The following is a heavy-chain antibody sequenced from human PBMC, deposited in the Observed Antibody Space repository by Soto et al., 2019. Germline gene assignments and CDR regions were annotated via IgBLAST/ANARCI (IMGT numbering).Heavy chain of an antibody. V-gene: IGHV1-18*04. D-gene: IGHD3-10*01. J-gene: IGHJ4*02. CDR1: GYTFTNYG. CDR2: ISGYNGNT. Sequence: QVQLVQSGPEVKKPGASVKVSCKASGYTFTNYGISWVRQAPGQGLEWMGWISGYNGNTAYGRKFQDRVTMTIDAPTSTAYMEVGSLRSDDTAVYYGAIDEGVRGFEFWGLGTLVTVSS. CDR3: AIDEGVRGFEF.